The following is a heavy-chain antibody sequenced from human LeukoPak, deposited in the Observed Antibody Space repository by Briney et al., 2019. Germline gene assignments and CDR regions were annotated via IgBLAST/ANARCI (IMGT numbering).Heavy chain of an antibody. D-gene: IGHD3-9*01. CDR3: AREGTYYDILTGYHLWLNYYYYGMDV. Sequence: ASVNVSCKASAYTFTSYGISWVRQAPGQGLEWMGWISAYNGNTNYTQKLQGRVTMTTDTSTSTAYMELRSLRSDDTAVYYCAREGTYYDILTGYHLWLNYYYYGMDVWGQGTTVTVSS. CDR2: ISAYNGNT. V-gene: IGHV1-18*01. CDR1: AYTFTSYG. J-gene: IGHJ6*02.